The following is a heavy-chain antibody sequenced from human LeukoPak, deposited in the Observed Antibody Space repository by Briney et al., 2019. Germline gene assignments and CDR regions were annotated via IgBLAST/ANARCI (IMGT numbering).Heavy chain of an antibody. J-gene: IGHJ5*02. V-gene: IGHV4-39*07. CDR2: IYYSGST. CDR1: GGSISSSSYY. D-gene: IGHD6-19*01. CDR3: ARDRMAVAGHNWFDP. Sequence: SETLSLTCTVSGGSISSSSYYWGWIRQPPGKGLEWIGSIYYSGSTYYNPSLKSRVTISVDTSKNQFSLKLSSVTAADTAVYYCARDRMAVAGHNWFDPWGQGTLVTVSS.